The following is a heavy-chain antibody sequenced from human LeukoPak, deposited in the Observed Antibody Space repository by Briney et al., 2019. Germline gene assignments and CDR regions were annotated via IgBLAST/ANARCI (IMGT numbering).Heavy chain of an antibody. CDR1: GYTFTDYY. V-gene: IGHV1-2*02. Sequence: GASVKVSCKASGYTFTDYYMHWVRQAPGQGLEWMGWINPDSGVTNYPQKFQGRVTMTRDTSSSTAYMELIRLRFDDTAVYYCARDGTFDIWGQGTMVTVSS. J-gene: IGHJ3*02. CDR2: INPDSGVT. D-gene: IGHD2-15*01. CDR3: ARDGTFDI.